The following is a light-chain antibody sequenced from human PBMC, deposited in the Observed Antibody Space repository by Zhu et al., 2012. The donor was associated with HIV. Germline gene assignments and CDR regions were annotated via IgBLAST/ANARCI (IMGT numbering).Light chain of an antibody. V-gene: IGKV3-11*01. Sequence: EVVLTQSPDTLSLSPGERATLSCRASQKIGSNYLAWYQQKPGQAPRLLIYDTSKRATGIPARFSGSGSGTDFTLTISSLEPEDFALYYCQQRSSWPLTFGGGTKVEIK. J-gene: IGKJ4*01. CDR2: DTS. CDR1: QKIGSNY. CDR3: QQRSSWPLT.